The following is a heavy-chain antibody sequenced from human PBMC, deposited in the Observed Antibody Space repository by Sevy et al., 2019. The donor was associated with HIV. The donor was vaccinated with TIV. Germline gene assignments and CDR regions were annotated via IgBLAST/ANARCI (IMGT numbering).Heavy chain of an antibody. CDR2: TRNKADGYTT. V-gene: IGHV3-72*01. Sequence: GESLKISCVASGFTFSDHYMEWVRQAPGKGLEWVGRTRNKADGYTTEYAASVKGRFTISRDESKKSLYVQMNSLKAEDTAVYYCATHAGIAAAGRVFDYWGQGTLVTVSS. J-gene: IGHJ4*02. D-gene: IGHD6-13*01. CDR3: ATHAGIAAAGRVFDY. CDR1: GFTFSDHY.